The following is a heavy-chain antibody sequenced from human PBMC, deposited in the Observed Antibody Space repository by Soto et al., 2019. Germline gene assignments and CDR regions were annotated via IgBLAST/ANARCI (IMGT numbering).Heavy chain of an antibody. CDR3: AREFCSSGRSYQEGFDY. V-gene: IGHV3-66*01. CDR1: GFSVSSNF. J-gene: IGHJ4*02. Sequence: EVQLVESGGGLVQPGGSLRLSCAASGFSVSSNFMSWVRQAPGKGLEWVSVIYTGGSTFYADSVKGRFTISRDNSKNTLYLQMNSLRAEDTAIYYCAREFCSSGRSYQEGFDYWGQGALVTVSS. CDR2: IYTGGST. D-gene: IGHD2-15*01.